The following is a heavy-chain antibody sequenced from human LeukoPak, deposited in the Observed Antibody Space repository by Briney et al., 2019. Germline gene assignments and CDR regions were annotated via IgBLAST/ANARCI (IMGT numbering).Heavy chain of an antibody. Sequence: GGSLRLSCAASGFTFSSYAMSWVRQAPGKGLEWVSAISGSGGSTYYADSVKGRFTISRDNSKNTLYLQMNSLRAEDTAVCYCAKDLFFGTTSHPHVFDIRGQGTMVTVSS. CDR3: AKDLFFGTTSHPHVFDI. CDR2: ISGSGGST. D-gene: IGHD3-3*01. CDR1: GFTFSSYA. J-gene: IGHJ3*02. V-gene: IGHV3-23*01.